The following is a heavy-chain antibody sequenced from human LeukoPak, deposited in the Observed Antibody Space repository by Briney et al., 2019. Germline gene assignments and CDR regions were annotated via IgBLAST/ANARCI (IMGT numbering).Heavy chain of an antibody. Sequence: GGSLRLSCAASGFTFSDYYMSWIRQAPGKGLEWVSYISSGSSYTNYADSVKGRFTISRDNAKNSLYLQMNSLRAEDTAVYYCARDKGRYFDWLLPHDAFDIWGQGTMVTVSS. CDR3: ARDKGRYFDWLLPHDAFDI. CDR1: GFTFSDYY. V-gene: IGHV3-11*06. CDR2: ISSGSSYT. J-gene: IGHJ3*02. D-gene: IGHD3-9*01.